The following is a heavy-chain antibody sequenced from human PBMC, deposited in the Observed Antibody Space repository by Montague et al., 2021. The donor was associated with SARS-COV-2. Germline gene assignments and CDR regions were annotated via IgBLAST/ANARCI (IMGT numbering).Heavy chain of an antibody. D-gene: IGHD6-19*01. CDR2: IYYSGST. CDR1: GGSISSYY. CDR3: ARDRYSSGWSIHSDY. V-gene: IGHV4-59*13. Sequence: SETLSLTCTVSGGSISSYYWSWIRQPPGKELEWIGYIYYSGSTNYNPSLKSRVTISVDTSKNQFSLKLSSVTAADTAVYYCARDRYSSGWSIHSDYWGQGTLVTVSS. J-gene: IGHJ4*02.